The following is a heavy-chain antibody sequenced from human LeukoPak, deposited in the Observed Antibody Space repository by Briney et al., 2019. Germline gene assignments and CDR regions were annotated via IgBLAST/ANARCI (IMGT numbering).Heavy chain of an antibody. CDR3: ARGGPAAGRFDY. V-gene: IGHV3-23*01. CDR2: ITSSGGST. Sequence: PGGTLRLSCAASGFTFNTYGMTWVRQAPGKGLEWVSAITSSGGSTYYGDSVKGRFTISRDNSKNTLYLQMNSLRAEDTAVYYCARGGPAAGRFDYWGQGTLVTASS. J-gene: IGHJ4*02. D-gene: IGHD6-13*01. CDR1: GFTFNTYG.